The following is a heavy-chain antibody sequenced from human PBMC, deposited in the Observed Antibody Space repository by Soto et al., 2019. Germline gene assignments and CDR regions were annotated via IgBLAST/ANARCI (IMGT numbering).Heavy chain of an antibody. Sequence: VQLVQSGAEVKKPGSSVKVSCKASGGSFNRFAISWVRQAPGQGLEWMGGIIPIFGAASYGQRIQGRVTITADESKSTAFMELSSMRSEDTAVYYGANSGECGGDCSVYRMDVCGQGNTVTVSS. CDR2: IIPIFGAA. CDR1: GGSFNRFA. CDR3: ANSGECGGDCSVYRMDV. V-gene: IGHV1-69*01. D-gene: IGHD2-21*02. J-gene: IGHJ6*02.